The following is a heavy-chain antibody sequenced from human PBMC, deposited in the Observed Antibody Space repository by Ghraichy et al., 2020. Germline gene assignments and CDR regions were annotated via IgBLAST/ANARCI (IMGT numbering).Heavy chain of an antibody. V-gene: IGHV4-31*03. CDR1: GGSISSGGYY. CDR2: IYYSGST. D-gene: IGHD3-9*01. J-gene: IGHJ3*02. CDR3: ARKRRYFAKGAFDI. Sequence: SETLSLTCSVSGGSISSGGYYWSWIRQHPGKGLEWIGYIYYSGSTYYNPSLKSRITISLDTSKNQFSLRLSSVTAADTAVYYCARKRRYFAKGAFDIWGQGTMVTVSS.